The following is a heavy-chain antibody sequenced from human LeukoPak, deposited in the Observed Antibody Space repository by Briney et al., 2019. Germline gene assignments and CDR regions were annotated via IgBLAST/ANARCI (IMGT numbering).Heavy chain of an antibody. CDR2: MNPNSGNT. CDR3: ATSPSCDYDSTGYPDY. D-gene: IGHD3-22*01. Sequence: GASVKVSCKASGYTFTSSDINWVRQATGQGLEWMGWMNPNSGNTGYAQKFQGRVTMTRNTSISTAYMELSSLRSEDTAVYYCATSPSCDYDSTGYPDYWGQGTLVTVSS. J-gene: IGHJ4*02. CDR1: GYTFTSSD. V-gene: IGHV1-8*01.